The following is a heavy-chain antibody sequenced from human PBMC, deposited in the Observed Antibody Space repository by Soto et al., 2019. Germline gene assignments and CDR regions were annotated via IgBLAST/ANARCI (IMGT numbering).Heavy chain of an antibody. Sequence: SETLSLTCTVSSDSISSYYWSWIRQPPGKRLEWIGYISYSGSTDYNPSLKSRVTISGDTSKNQFSLKVSSVTAADTAVYYCARGISWQLPFDYWGQGTLVTVSS. CDR1: SDSISSYY. CDR2: ISYSGST. J-gene: IGHJ4*02. V-gene: IGHV4-59*01. D-gene: IGHD5-12*01. CDR3: ARGISWQLPFDY.